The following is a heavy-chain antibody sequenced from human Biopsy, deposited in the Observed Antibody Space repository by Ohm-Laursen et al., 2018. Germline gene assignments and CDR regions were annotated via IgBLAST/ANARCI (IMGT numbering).Heavy chain of an antibody. CDR3: ARDRGYYYYGMDV. J-gene: IGHJ6*02. CDR2: IIPLLGIT. V-gene: IGHV1-69*04. D-gene: IGHD3-10*01. CDR1: GGIFSRYV. Sequence: ASVKVSCKASGGIFSRYVMSWVRQAPGQGLEWMGRIIPLLGITNYAERFQGRVTISVDRSTSTAYMELSSLKSDDTAVYYCARDRGYYYYGMDVWGQGTTVTVSS.